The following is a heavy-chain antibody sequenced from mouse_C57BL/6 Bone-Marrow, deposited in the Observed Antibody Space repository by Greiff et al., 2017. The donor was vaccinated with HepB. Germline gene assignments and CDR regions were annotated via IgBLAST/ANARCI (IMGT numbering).Heavy chain of an antibody. CDR1: GFTFSDYG. CDR3: ARGGWLLQDAMDY. J-gene: IGHJ4*01. Sequence: EVQVVESGGGLVQPGGSLKLSCAASGFTFSDYGMAWVRQAPRKGPEWVAFISNLAYSIYYADTVTGRFTISSENAKNTLYLEMSSLRSEDTAMYYCARGGWLLQDAMDYWGQGTSVTVSS. D-gene: IGHD2-3*01. CDR2: ISNLAYSI. V-gene: IGHV5-15*01.